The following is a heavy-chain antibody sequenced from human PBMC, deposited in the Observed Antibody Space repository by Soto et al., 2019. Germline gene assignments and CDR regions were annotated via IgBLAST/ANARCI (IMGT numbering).Heavy chain of an antibody. V-gene: IGHV1-69*12. J-gene: IGHJ6*02. CDR1: GGTFSTAA. Sequence: QVQVEQSGAEVKKPGSSVKVSCKASGGTFSTAAISWVRQAPGQGLEWMGGIMPIFRTADYAQKCQGRVTITADESTSTAYLELRSLSSEDTAIYYCARDQDRPQLGGNYYYIMDVWGQGTTVTVSS. D-gene: IGHD3-3*02. CDR2: IMPIFRTA. CDR3: ARDQDRPQLGGNYYYIMDV.